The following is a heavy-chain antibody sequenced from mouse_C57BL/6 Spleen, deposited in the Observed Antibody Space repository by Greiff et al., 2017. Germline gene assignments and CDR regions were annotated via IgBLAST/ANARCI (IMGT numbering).Heavy chain of an antibody. D-gene: IGHD2-4*01. V-gene: IGHV1-55*01. CDR1: GYTFTSYW. Sequence: VQLQQPGAELVKPGASVKMSCKASGYTFTSYWITWVKQRPGQGLEWIGDIYPGSGSTNYNEKFKSKATLTVDTSSNTAYMQLSSLTSEDSAVYYCARYDYDGPLFAYWGQGTLVTVSA. CDR3: ARYDYDGPLFAY. J-gene: IGHJ3*01. CDR2: IYPGSGST.